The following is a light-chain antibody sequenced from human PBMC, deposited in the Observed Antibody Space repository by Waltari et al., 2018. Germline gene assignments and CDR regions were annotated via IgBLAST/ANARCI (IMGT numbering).Light chain of an antibody. V-gene: IGLV2-23*03. J-gene: IGLJ2*01. CDR2: EGS. Sequence: QSALTQPASLSGSPGQSITISCTGTSRDVGSSNLVSCYQQHPGKAPKLIIYEGSRRPSGVSNRVSGSKSGNTASLTISGLQAEDEADYHCCSYAGGSAFVVFGGGTKLTVL. CDR3: CSYAGGSAFVV. CDR1: SRDVGSSNL.